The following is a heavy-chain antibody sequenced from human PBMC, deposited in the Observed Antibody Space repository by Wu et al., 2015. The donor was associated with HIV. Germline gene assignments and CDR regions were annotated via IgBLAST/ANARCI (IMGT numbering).Heavy chain of an antibody. Sequence: QVQLVQSGAEVKKPGSSVKVSCKASGGTFSSYAISWVRQAPGQGLEWMGGIIPIFGTANYAQKFQGRVTITADESTSTAYMELSSLRSEDTAVYYCAREQNYYDSSGPTPDSYYYYYMDVWGKGTTVTVSS. CDR1: GGTFSSYA. J-gene: IGHJ6*03. D-gene: IGHD3-22*01. CDR3: AREQNYYDSSGPTPDSYYYYYMDV. CDR2: IIPIFGTA. V-gene: IGHV1-69*12.